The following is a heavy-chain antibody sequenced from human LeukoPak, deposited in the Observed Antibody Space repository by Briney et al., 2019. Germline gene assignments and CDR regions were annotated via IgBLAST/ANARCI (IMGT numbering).Heavy chain of an antibody. CDR2: ISANTGKT. Sequence: ASVKVSCKAPGYSFATYGFCWVRQAPGHGLEWMGWISANTGKTDFAQKFQGRVTLTTDTSTTTAYMELASLRPDDTAVYYCAKVAGDRLDSWGQGTLVTVSS. CDR1: GYSFATYG. J-gene: IGHJ4*02. CDR3: AKVAGDRLDS. V-gene: IGHV1-18*01. D-gene: IGHD6-13*01.